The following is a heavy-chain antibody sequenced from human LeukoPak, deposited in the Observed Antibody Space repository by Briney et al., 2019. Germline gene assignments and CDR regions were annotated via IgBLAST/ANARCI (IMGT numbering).Heavy chain of an antibody. CDR3: ARSTNYDFWSGDQTLDY. Sequence: GASVKVSCKASGYTFTSYYMHWVRQAPGQGLEWMGIINPSGGSTSYAQKFQGRVTITRNTSISTAYMELSSLRSEDTAVYYCARSTNYDFWSGDQTLDYWGQGTLVTVSS. J-gene: IGHJ4*02. CDR1: GYTFTSYY. D-gene: IGHD3-3*01. V-gene: IGHV1-46*01. CDR2: INPSGGST.